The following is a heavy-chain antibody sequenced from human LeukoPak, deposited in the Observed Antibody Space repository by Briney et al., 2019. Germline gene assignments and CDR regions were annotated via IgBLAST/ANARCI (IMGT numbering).Heavy chain of an antibody. J-gene: IGHJ4*02. V-gene: IGHV1-69*13. D-gene: IGHD6-19*01. CDR2: IIPIFGTA. Sequence: SVKVACKASGGTFSSYAISWVRQAPGQGLEWMGGIIPIFGTANYAQKFQGRVTITADESTSTAYMELSSLRSEDTAVYYCARDMVGDAAGTPLDYWGQGTLVTVSS. CDR3: ARDMVGDAAGTPLDY. CDR1: GGTFSSYA.